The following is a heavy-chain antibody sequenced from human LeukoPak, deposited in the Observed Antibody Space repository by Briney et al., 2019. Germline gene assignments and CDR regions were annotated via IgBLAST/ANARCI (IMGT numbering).Heavy chain of an antibody. J-gene: IGHJ5*02. Sequence: ASVKVSCKTSGYSENFYGITWVRQVAGQGLEWMGWISAQHGQTEYAPNSQDRVTMTTDTYTNTAYMELRSLRSDDTAVYYCARDRHIGSGPRPYNWFDPWGQGTLVTVSS. V-gene: IGHV1-18*01. CDR3: ARDRHIGSGPRPYNWFDP. CDR2: ISAQHGQT. D-gene: IGHD3-10*01. CDR1: GYSENFYG.